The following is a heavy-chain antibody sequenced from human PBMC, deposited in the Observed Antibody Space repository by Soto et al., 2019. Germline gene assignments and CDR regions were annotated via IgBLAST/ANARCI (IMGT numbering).Heavy chain of an antibody. Sequence: QVQLVQSGAEVKKPGASVKVSCKASGYTFTSYGISWVRQAPGQGLEWMGWISAYNGNTNYAQKLQGRVTMTTDTATSTAYMELRSLRSDDTAVYYCARDSVVAATSKYYYYGMDVWGQGTTVTVSS. D-gene: IGHD2-15*01. CDR2: ISAYNGNT. CDR3: ARDSVVAATSKYYYYGMDV. J-gene: IGHJ6*02. V-gene: IGHV1-18*01. CDR1: GYTFTSYG.